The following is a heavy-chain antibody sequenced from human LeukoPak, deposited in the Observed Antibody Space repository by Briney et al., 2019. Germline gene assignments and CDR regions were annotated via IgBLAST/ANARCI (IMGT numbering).Heavy chain of an antibody. CDR3: ARTVPGYYYYYMDV. V-gene: IGHV4-59*11. CDR2: IYYSRST. J-gene: IGHJ6*03. CDR1: GGSISSHY. Sequence: SETLSLTCTVSGGSISSHYWSWIRQPPGKGLEWIGSIYYSRSTNYNPSLKSRVTISVDTSKNQFSLKLSSVTAADTAVYYCARTVPGYYYYYMDVWGKGTTVTVSS. D-gene: IGHD2-2*01.